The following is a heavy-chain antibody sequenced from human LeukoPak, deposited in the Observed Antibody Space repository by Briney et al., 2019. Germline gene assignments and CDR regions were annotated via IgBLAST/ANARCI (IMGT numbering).Heavy chain of an antibody. CDR3: ARVGYSSSWYVSRYYYYGMDV. V-gene: IGHV3-7*01. Sequence: GGSLRLSCTASGFTFSTYALSWVRQAPGKGLEWVANIKQDGSEKYYVDSVKGRFTISRDNAKNSLYLQMNSLRAGDTAVYYCARVGYSSSWYVSRYYYYGMDVWGQGTTVTVSS. J-gene: IGHJ6*02. CDR2: IKQDGSEK. D-gene: IGHD6-13*01. CDR1: GFTFSTYA.